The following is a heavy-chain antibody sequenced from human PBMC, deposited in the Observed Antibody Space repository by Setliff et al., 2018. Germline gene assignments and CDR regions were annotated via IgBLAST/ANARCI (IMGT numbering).Heavy chain of an antibody. CDR3: ARRATYYNFWSGYYDY. CDR2: IYYSGST. CDR1: GGSISSGNYY. Sequence: SETLSLTCTVSGGSISSGNYYWGWIRQPPGKGLEWIGSIYYSGSTYYNPSLKSRVTISVDTSKNQFSLKLSSVTAADTAVYYCARRATYYNFWSGYYDYWGQGTLVTVSS. J-gene: IGHJ4*02. D-gene: IGHD3-3*01. V-gene: IGHV4-39*07.